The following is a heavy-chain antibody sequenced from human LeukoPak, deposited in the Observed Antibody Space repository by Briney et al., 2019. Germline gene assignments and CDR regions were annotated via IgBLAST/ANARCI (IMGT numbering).Heavy chain of an antibody. V-gene: IGHV4-59*01. CDR2: IYYSGST. CDR1: GGSISSYY. J-gene: IGHJ4*02. D-gene: IGHD5-12*01. CDR3: AGRRSLVEATTY. Sequence: PSETLSLTCTVSGGSISSYYWSWIRQPPGKGLEWIGYIYYSGSTNYNPSLKSRVTLSVDTSKNPFSLKLRSVTAADTAVYYCAGRRSLVEATTYWGQGTLVTVSS.